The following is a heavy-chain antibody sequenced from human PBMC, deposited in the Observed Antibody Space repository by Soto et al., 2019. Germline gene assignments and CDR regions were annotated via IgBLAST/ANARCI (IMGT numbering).Heavy chain of an antibody. D-gene: IGHD3-22*01. Sequence: GASVKVSCKASGGTFSSYAISWVRQAPGQGLEWMGGIIPIFGTANYAQKFQGRVTITADESTSTAYMELSSLRSEDTAVYYCASFDYYDSSGYRIPGMDVWGQGTTVTVSS. V-gene: IGHV1-69*13. J-gene: IGHJ6*02. CDR1: GGTFSSYA. CDR2: IIPIFGTA. CDR3: ASFDYYDSSGYRIPGMDV.